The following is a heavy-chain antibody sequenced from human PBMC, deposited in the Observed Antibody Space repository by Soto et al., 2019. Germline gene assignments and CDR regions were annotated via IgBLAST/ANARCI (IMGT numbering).Heavy chain of an antibody. J-gene: IGHJ3*02. D-gene: IGHD6-19*01. V-gene: IGHV3-23*01. CDR1: GFTFSSYA. CDR2: ISGSGGTT. Sequence: EVQLLESGGGLVQPGGSLRLSCAASGFTFSSYAMSWVRQAPGKGLEWVSAISGSGGTTYYADSVKGRFTFSRDNXXXXXXXXXXXXXXXXXXXXXXXKXANGWFSAFDIWGQGTMVTVSS. CDR3: XKXANGWFSAFDI.